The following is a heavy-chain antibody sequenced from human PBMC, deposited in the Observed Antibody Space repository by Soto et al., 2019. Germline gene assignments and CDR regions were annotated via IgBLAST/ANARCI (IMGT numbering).Heavy chain of an antibody. V-gene: IGHV1-3*01. D-gene: IGHD3-3*01. CDR3: ARDRIQYDFWSGYYIVYYYGMDV. J-gene: IGHJ6*02. Sequence: ASVKVSCKASGYTFTSYAMHWVRQAPGQRLEWMGWINAGNGNTKYSQKFQGRVTITRDTSASTAYMELCSLRSEDTAVYYCARDRIQYDFWSGYYIVYYYGMDVWGQGTTVTVSS. CDR2: INAGNGNT. CDR1: GYTFTSYA.